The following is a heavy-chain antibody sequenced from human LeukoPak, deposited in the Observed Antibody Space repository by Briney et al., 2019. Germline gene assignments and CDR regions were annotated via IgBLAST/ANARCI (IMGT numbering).Heavy chain of an antibody. Sequence: GASVKVSCKAFGYTFTSYGISWVRQAPGQGLEWMGWISAYNGNTNYAQKLQGRVTMTTDTSTSTAYMELRSLRSDDTAVYYCARDSYYDSSGYSDYWGQGTLVTVSS. V-gene: IGHV1-18*01. D-gene: IGHD3-22*01. CDR2: ISAYNGNT. J-gene: IGHJ4*02. CDR1: GYTFTSYG. CDR3: ARDSYYDSSGYSDY.